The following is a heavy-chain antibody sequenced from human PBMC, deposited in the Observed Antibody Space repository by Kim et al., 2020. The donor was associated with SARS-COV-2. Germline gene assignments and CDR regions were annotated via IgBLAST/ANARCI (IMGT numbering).Heavy chain of an antibody. D-gene: IGHD3-10*01. CDR3: ARSFSYYYGPGDWFDP. J-gene: IGHJ5*02. Sequence: VKGRFTMSRDNAKNTLYLQMNSLRAEDTAVYYCARSFSYYYGPGDWFDPWGQGTLVTVSS. V-gene: IGHV3-53*01.